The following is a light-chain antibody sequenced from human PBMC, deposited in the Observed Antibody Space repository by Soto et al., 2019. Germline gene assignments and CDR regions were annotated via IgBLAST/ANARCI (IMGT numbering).Light chain of an antibody. V-gene: IGKV1-33*01. Sequence: DIQVTQSPSSLSASVGDRVTITCRASQAISSALAWYQQKPGKAPKLLIYDASNLETGVPSRFSGSGSGTDFTFTISSLQPEDIATYYCQQYDNLSLTFGGGTKVDIK. CDR2: DAS. CDR1: QAISSA. CDR3: QQYDNLSLT. J-gene: IGKJ4*01.